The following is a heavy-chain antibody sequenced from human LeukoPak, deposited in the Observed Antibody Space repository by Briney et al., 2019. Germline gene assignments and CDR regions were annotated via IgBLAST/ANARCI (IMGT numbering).Heavy chain of an antibody. CDR2: INPSGGST. Sequence: ASVKGSCKASGYTFTSYYMHWVRQAPGQGLEWMGIINPSGGSTSYAQKFQGRVTMTRVTSTSTVYMELSSLRSEDTAVYYCARDRVTVTYYYYYYGMDVWGQGTAVTVSS. J-gene: IGHJ6*02. CDR3: ARDRVTVTYYYYYYGMDV. V-gene: IGHV1-46*01. D-gene: IGHD4-17*01. CDR1: GYTFTSYY.